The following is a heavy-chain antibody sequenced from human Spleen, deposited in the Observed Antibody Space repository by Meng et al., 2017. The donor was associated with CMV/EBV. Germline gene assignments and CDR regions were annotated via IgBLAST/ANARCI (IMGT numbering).Heavy chain of an antibody. CDR1: GFTFSSYW. D-gene: IGHD6-13*01. V-gene: IGHV3-23*01. J-gene: IGHJ6*02. Sequence: GESLKISCAASGFTFSSYWMSWVRQAPGKGLEWVSAISGSGGSTYYADSVKGRFTISRDNSKNTLYLQMNSLRAEDTAVYYCAKDGWQQLALGDYYYYGMDVWGQGTTVTVSS. CDR3: AKDGWQQLALGDYYYYGMDV. CDR2: ISGSGGST.